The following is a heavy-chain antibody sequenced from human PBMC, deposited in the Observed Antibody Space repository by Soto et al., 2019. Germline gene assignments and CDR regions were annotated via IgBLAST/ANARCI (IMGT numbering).Heavy chain of an antibody. J-gene: IGHJ4*02. V-gene: IGHV3-48*02. Sequence: GSLILSCAASGFPFSFYSMNWVRQAPGKGLEWISYITSTSSAINYADSVRGRFTISRDNAMRSLFLHMNSLRDEDTAVYYCARDGKGAAYTHGPYYFDYWGQGALVTVSS. CDR3: ARDGKGAAYTHGPYYFDY. CDR1: GFPFSFYS. CDR2: ITSTSSAI. D-gene: IGHD1-1*01.